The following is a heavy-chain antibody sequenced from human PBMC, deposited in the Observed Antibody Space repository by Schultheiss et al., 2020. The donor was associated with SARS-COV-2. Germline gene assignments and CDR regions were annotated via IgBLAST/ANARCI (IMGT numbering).Heavy chain of an antibody. CDR3: VRDSSSWDYEAYGMDV. CDR2: ISYDGNNK. CDR1: GFTFTTYD. D-gene: IGHD2-2*01. V-gene: IGHV3-30*03. J-gene: IGHJ6*02. Sequence: GGSLRLSCAASGFTFTTYDMHWVRQAPGKGLEWVAIISYDGNNKNYPDSVKGRFTISRDNSKNTLYLQMNSLRAEDTAVYYCVRDSSSWDYEAYGMDVWGQGTTVTVSS.